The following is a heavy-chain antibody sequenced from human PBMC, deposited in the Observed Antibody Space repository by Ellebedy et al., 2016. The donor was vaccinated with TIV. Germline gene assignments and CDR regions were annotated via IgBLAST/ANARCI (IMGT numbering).Heavy chain of an antibody. J-gene: IGHJ6*02. CDR2: ISAYNGNT. Sequence: ASVKVSCKASGYTFTSYGISWVRQAPGQGLEWMGWISAYNGNTNYAQKLQGRVTMTTDTSTSTAYMELRSLRSDDTAVYYCATAGGHWRRGPPYYYYYYGMDVWGQGTTVTVSS. CDR1: GYTFTSYG. V-gene: IGHV1-18*01. D-gene: IGHD3-16*01. CDR3: ATAGGHWRRGPPYYYYYYGMDV.